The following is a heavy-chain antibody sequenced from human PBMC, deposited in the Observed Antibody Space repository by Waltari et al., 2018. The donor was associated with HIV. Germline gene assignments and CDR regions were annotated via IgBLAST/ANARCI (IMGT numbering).Heavy chain of an antibody. CDR2: INVGNLQT. Sequence: QIQLVQSGAEVKKPGASVTVSCKASGCHVSNNVIHWVRQAPGQVLEWMGAINVGNLQTRYSQMFQGRVRFTRDTSETTIFMEVSSLKVEDTAIYFCATGTDWLVNVLEYWGQGTLVTVSS. J-gene: IGHJ4*02. V-gene: IGHV1-3*01. D-gene: IGHD6-19*01. CDR1: GCHVSNNV. CDR3: ATGTDWLVNVLEY.